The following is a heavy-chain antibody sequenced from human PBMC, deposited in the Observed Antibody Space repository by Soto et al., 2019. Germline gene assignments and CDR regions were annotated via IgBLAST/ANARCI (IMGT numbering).Heavy chain of an antibody. V-gene: IGHV3-74*01. J-gene: IGHJ1*01. D-gene: IGHD5-12*01. CDR2: INSDGSTR. CDR1: GFSFNNYW. Sequence: EVQLVESGGGLVQPGGSLRLSCAASGFSFNNYWMFWVRQPPGKGLVWVSHINSDGSTRTYADPVKGRFTISRDNAKNTLNLQMNSLGAEDTALYYCVGVRRDGYNYWGQGTLVIVSS. CDR3: VGVRRDGYNY.